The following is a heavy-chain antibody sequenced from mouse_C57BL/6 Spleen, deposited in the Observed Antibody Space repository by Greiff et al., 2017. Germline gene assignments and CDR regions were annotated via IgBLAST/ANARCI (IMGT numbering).Heavy chain of an antibody. CDR2: ISSGGSYT. Sequence: EVQLVESGGDLVKPGGSLKLSCAASGFTFSSYGMSWVRQTPDKRLEWVATISSGGSYTYYPDSVKGRFTISRDNAKNTLYLQMSSLKSEDTAMYYCASSGFITTVVATEDAMDYWGQGTSVTVSS. D-gene: IGHD1-1*01. CDR1: GFTFSSYG. CDR3: ASSGFITTVVATEDAMDY. J-gene: IGHJ4*01. V-gene: IGHV5-6*01.